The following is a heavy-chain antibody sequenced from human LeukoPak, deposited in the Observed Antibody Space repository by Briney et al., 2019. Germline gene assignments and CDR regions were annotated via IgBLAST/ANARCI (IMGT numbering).Heavy chain of an antibody. V-gene: IGHV4-4*07. CDR3: ATNYTAVSAFDS. J-gene: IGHJ4*02. CDR1: GGSINSYY. CDR2: IFTRGST. Sequence: PSETLSLICTVSGGSINSYYWNWIRQPAGKGLEWIGHIFTRGSTKYNPSLKSRVTMSIDTSKNQSSLNLYSVTAADTAVYYCATNYTAVSAFDSWGQGTLVTVSS. D-gene: IGHD6-19*01.